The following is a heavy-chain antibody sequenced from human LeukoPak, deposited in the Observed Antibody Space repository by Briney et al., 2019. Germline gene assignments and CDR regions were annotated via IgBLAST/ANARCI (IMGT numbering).Heavy chain of an antibody. D-gene: IGHD3-9*01. CDR1: GGSFSGYY. V-gene: IGHV4-34*01. CDR2: INHSGST. J-gene: IGHJ4*02. CDR3: ARKTILTGYYGS. Sequence: SETLSLTCAVYGGSFSGYYWSWIRQPPGKGLEWIGEINHSGSTNYNPSLKSRVTISVDTSKNQFSLKLSSVTAADTAVYYCARKTILTGYYGSWGQGTLVTVSS.